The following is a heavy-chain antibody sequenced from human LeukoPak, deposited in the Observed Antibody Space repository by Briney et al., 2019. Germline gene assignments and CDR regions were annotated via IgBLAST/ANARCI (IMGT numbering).Heavy chain of an antibody. CDR3: ASYYYSTGYYFDY. CDR1: GGSISSSSYY. V-gene: IGHV4-39*01. Sequence: SETLSLTCTVSGGSISSSSYYWGWIRQPPGKGLEWIGSIYYSGSTYYNPSLKSRVTISVDTSKNQFSLKLSSVTAADTAVYYCASYYYSTGYYFDYWGQGTQVTVSS. CDR2: IYYSGST. D-gene: IGHD6-19*01. J-gene: IGHJ4*02.